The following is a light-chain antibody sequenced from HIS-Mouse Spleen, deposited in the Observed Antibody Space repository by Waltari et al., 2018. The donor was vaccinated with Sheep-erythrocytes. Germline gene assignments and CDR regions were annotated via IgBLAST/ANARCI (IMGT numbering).Light chain of an antibody. V-gene: IGLV2-14*01. CDR2: EVS. J-gene: IGLJ2*01. CDR1: SSDVGGYNY. CDR3: SSYTSSSTQV. Sequence: QSALTQPASVSGSPGQSITISCTGTSSDVGGYNYVSRYQQHPGKAPKLMIYEVSNRPSGVSNRFSGSQSGNTASLTISGLQAEDEADYYCSSYTSSSTQVFGGGTKLTVL.